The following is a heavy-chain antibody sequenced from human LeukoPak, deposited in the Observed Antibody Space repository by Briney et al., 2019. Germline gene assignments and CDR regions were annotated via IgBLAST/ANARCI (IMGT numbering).Heavy chain of an antibody. J-gene: IGHJ5*02. CDR2: INPNSGGT. Sequence: ASVKVSCKASGYTFTDYYMHWVRQAPGQGLEWMGWINPNSGGTNYAQKFQGRVTMTRDTSISTAYMELSRLRSDDPAVYYCARVPDYGGNLPNWFDPWGQGTLVTVSS. CDR3: ARVPDYGGNLPNWFDP. CDR1: GYTFTDYY. D-gene: IGHD4-23*01. V-gene: IGHV1-2*02.